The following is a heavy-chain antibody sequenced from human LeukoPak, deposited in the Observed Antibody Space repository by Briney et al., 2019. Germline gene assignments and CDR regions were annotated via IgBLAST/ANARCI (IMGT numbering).Heavy chain of an antibody. D-gene: IGHD3-16*01. CDR1: GFTFSSYA. Sequence: PGGSLRLSCAASGFTFSSYAMSWVRQAPGKGLEWVSAISGSGGSTYYADSVKGRFTISRDNSKNTLYLQMNSLRAEDTAVYYCARDSGAATFGGVSDVWGKGTTVTVSS. CDR2: ISGSGGST. V-gene: IGHV3-23*01. CDR3: ARDSGAATFGGVSDV. J-gene: IGHJ6*04.